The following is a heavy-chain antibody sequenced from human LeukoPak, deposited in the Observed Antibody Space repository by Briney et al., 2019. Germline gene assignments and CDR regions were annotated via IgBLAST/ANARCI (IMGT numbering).Heavy chain of an antibody. CDR2: IKSKTDGGTT. V-gene: IGHV3-15*01. D-gene: IGHD5-12*01. CDR1: GFTFSNAW. J-gene: IGHJ3*02. Sequence: GGSLRLSCAASGFTFSNAWMSWVRQAPGKGLEWVGRIKSKTDGGTTDYAAPVKGRFTISRDDSKNTLYLQMNSLKTEDTAVYYCTTGGPEVAPDAFDIWGQGTMVTVSS. CDR3: TTGGPEVAPDAFDI.